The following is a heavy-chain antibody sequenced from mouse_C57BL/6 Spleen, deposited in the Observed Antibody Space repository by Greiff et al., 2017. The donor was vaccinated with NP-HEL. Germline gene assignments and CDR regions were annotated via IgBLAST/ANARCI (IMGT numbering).Heavy chain of an antibody. D-gene: IGHD2-3*01. V-gene: IGHV1-72*01. J-gene: IGHJ4*01. CDR1: GYTFTSYW. Sequence: QQSCKASGYTFTSYWMHWVKQRPGRGLEWIGRIDPNSGGTKYNEKFKSKATLTVDKPSSTAYMQLSSLTSEDSAVYYCARQRSRDGYAMDYWGQGTSVTVSS. CDR2: IDPNSGGT. CDR3: ARQRSRDGYAMDY.